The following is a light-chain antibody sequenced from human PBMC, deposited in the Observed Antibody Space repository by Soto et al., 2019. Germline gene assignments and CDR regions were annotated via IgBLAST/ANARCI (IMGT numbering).Light chain of an antibody. CDR1: QSLLHITGETF. J-gene: IGKJ5*01. Sequence: DVVMTQTPLSLSVAPGQPASISCKSSQSLLHITGETFLFWYRQKPGQSPQLLIYEVSTRVSGVPDRFSGSGSGTDFTLEISRVETDDVGIYYCMQSTQLPPTFGQGTRLGI. V-gene: IGKV2D-29*02. CDR2: EVS. CDR3: MQSTQLPPT.